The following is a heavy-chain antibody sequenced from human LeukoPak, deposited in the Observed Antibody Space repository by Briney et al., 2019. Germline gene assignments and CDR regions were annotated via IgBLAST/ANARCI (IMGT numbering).Heavy chain of an antibody. CDR1: GGSISSYY. V-gene: IGHV4-59*01. Sequence: SETRSLTCTVSGGSISSYYWSWIRQPPGKGLEWIGYIYYSGSTNYNPSLKSRVTISADTSKNQFSLKLNSLTTADTAVYYCTRGAGWLIDYWGQGILVTVSS. J-gene: IGHJ4*02. CDR2: IYYSGST. D-gene: IGHD3-16*01. CDR3: TRGAGWLIDY.